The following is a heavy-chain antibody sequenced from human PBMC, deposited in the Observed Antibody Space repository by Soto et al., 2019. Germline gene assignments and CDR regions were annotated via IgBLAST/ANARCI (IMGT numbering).Heavy chain of an antibody. CDR2: ISYDGSNK. V-gene: IGHV3-30*18. CDR3: AKNGAARPRSMAWFDP. Sequence: HPGGSLRLSCAASGFTFSSYGMHWVRQAPGKGLEWVAVISYDGSNKYYADSVKGRFTISRDNSKNTLYLQMNSLRAEDTAVYYCAKNGAARPRSMAWFDPWGQGTLVTVSS. D-gene: IGHD6-6*01. CDR1: GFTFSSYG. J-gene: IGHJ5*02.